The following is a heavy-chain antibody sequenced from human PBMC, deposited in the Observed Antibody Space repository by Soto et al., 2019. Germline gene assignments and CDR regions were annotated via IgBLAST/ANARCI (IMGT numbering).Heavy chain of an antibody. V-gene: IGHV4-38-2*01. J-gene: IGHJ5*02. CDR3: ARAYRNYGNRFDP. CDR2: IYQSGNT. CDR1: GYSISSAYY. D-gene: IGHD4-4*01. Sequence: SETLCLTCAVSGYSISSAYYWGWIRQPPGKGLEWIGSIYQSGNTFYNPPLKSRVTMSVDTSKNQFSLELSSVTAADTAVYYCARAYRNYGNRFDPWGQGPLVT.